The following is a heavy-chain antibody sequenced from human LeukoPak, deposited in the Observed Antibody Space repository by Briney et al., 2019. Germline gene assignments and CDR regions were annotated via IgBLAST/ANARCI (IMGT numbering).Heavy chain of an antibody. CDR3: AKDTAMVY. CDR1: GFTFSSCG. J-gene: IGHJ4*02. D-gene: IGHD5-18*01. Sequence: GRSLRLSCAASGFTFSSCGMHWVRQAPGKGLEWVAVISYDGSNKYYADSVKGRFTISRDNSKNTLYLQMNSLRAEDTAVYYCAKDTAMVYWGQGTLVTVSS. CDR2: ISYDGSNK. V-gene: IGHV3-30*18.